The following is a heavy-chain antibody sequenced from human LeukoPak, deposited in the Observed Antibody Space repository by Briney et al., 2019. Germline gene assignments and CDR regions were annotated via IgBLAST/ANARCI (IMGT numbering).Heavy chain of an antibody. CDR3: AKEARFWSGIWHFDY. V-gene: IGHV3-23*01. Sequence: GGSLRLSCAASGFTFSSYAMSWVRQAPGKGLEWVSYISSSGSTIYYADSVRGRFTISRDNSKNTLYLQMNSLRAEDTAVYYCAKEARFWSGIWHFDYWGLGTLVTVSS. D-gene: IGHD3-3*01. J-gene: IGHJ4*02. CDR1: GFTFSSYA. CDR2: ISSSGSTI.